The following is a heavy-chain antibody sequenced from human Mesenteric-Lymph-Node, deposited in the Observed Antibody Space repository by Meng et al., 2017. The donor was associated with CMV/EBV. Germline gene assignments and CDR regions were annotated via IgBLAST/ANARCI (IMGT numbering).Heavy chain of an antibody. V-gene: IGHV3-15*01. D-gene: IGHD7-27*01. CDR2: IKGKTDGGTT. J-gene: IGHJ4*02. CDR3: ATDLG. Sequence: SLRLSCAASEFTFSKAWMTWVRQAPGKGLEWVGRIKGKTDGGTTDYAAPVKGRFTISRDDSKNTLSLQMNSLKTEDTAVYYCATDLGWGQGTLVTVSS. CDR1: EFTFSKAW.